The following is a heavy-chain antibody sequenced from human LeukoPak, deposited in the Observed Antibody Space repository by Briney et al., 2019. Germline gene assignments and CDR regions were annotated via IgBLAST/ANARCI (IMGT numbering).Heavy chain of an antibody. CDR2: INPNSGGT. CDR1: GYTFTGYY. V-gene: IGHV1-2*02. CDR3: ARAYGYYFDISGYFDGY. J-gene: IGHJ4*02. Sequence: ASVKVSCKASGYTFTGYYMRWVRQAPGQGLEWMGWINPNSGGTNYAQKFQGRVTMTRDTSISTAYMELSSLRSDDTAVYYCARAYGYYFDISGYFDGYWGQGTLVTVSS. D-gene: IGHD3-22*01.